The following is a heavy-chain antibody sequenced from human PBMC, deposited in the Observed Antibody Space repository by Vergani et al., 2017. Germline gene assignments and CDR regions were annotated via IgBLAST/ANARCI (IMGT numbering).Heavy chain of an antibody. V-gene: IGHV4-34*01. CDR3: ARAGGFGELFYGMDV. Sequence: QVQLQQWGAGLLKPSETLSLTCAVYGGSFSGYYWSWIRQPPGKGLEWIGYIYHSGSTYYNPSLKSRVTISVDRSKNQFSLKLSSVTAADTAVYYCARAGGFGELFYGMDVWGQGTTVTVSS. D-gene: IGHD3-10*01. J-gene: IGHJ6*02. CDR1: GGSFSGYY. CDR2: IYHSGST.